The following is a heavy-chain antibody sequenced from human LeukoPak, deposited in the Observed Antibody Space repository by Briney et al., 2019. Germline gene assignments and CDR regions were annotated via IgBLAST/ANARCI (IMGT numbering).Heavy chain of an antibody. CDR2: ISYDGSNK. J-gene: IGHJ4*02. CDR1: GFTFSSYA. CDR3: ARANVVVVVITPFDY. V-gene: IGHV3-30-3*01. Sequence: PGRSLRLSCAASGFTFSSYAMHWVRQAPGKGLEWVAVISYDGSNKYYADSVKGRFTISRDNSKNTLYLQMNSLRAEDTAVYYCARANVVVVVITPFDYWGQGTLVTVSS. D-gene: IGHD3-22*01.